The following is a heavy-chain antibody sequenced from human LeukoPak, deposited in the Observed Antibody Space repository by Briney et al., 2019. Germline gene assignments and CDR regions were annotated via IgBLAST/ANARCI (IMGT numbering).Heavy chain of an antibody. V-gene: IGHV3-21*01. CDR2: ISSSSSYI. CDR3: ARYVEGSSWWHGMDV. CDR1: GFTFSSYS. Sequence: GGSLRLSCAASGFTFSSYSMNWVRQAPGKGLEWVSSISSSSSYIYYADSVKGRFTISRDNAKNSLYLQMNSLRAEDTAVYYCARYVEGSSWWHGMDVWGQGTTVTVSS. J-gene: IGHJ6*02. D-gene: IGHD6-13*01.